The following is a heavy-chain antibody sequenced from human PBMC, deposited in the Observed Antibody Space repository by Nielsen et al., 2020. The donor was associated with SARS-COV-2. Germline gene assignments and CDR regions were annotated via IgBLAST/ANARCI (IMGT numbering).Heavy chain of an antibody. CDR1: GGSVSSNDW. Sequence: ETLSLTCAVSGGSVSSNDWWTWVRQVPGKGLEWVADIKPDGSEKVYVDSVKGRFTISRDNAKNSMSLQMNSLRVEDTAVYYCARDWSRAFDVWGQGTMVTVSS. V-gene: IGHV3-7*01. CDR2: IKPDGSEK. CDR3: ARDWSRAFDV. J-gene: IGHJ3*01.